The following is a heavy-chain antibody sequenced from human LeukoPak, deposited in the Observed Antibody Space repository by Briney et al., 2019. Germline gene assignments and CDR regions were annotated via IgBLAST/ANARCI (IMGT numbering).Heavy chain of an antibody. V-gene: IGHV7-4-1*02. CDR1: GYIFDIYA. CDR2: INTNTGNP. Sequence: ASVKVSCKASGYIFDIYALIWVRQAPGQGLEWMGWINTNTGNPTYAQGFTGRFVFSLDTSVSTAYLQISSLKAEDTAVYYCGLWAPYYDFWSGPHPLDYWGQGTLVTVSS. CDR3: GLWAPYYDFWSGPHPLDY. J-gene: IGHJ4*02. D-gene: IGHD3-3*01.